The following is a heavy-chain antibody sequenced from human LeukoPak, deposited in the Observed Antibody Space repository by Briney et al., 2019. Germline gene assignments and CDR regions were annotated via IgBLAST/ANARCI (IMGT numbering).Heavy chain of an antibody. CDR3: ARDGSGIFHPAYYYYYMDV. D-gene: IGHD3-10*01. Sequence: GASVKLSCKASGCTFTSYGISWVRQAPAQGHEWMGWISAYNGNTNYAQKLQGRVTMTTDTSASTTYMELSSLRSEDMAVYYCARDGSGIFHPAYYYYYMDVWGKGTTVTVSS. CDR1: GCTFTSYG. J-gene: IGHJ6*03. V-gene: IGHV1-18*03. CDR2: ISAYNGNT.